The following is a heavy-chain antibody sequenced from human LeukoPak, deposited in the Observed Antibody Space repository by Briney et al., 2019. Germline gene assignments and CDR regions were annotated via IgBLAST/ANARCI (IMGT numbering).Heavy chain of an antibody. Sequence: ASVKVSCKASGYTFTNYNIHWLRQAPGPGLEWMGIVNPGGDSTNYAQDFQGRLTLTGDTSTSTVYMELSSLRSEDTAVYYCARVRDGYNDAYDIWGQGTMVTVTS. V-gene: IGHV1-46*01. CDR3: ARVRDGYNDAYDI. CDR1: GYTFTNYN. J-gene: IGHJ3*02. CDR2: VNPGGDST. D-gene: IGHD5-24*01.